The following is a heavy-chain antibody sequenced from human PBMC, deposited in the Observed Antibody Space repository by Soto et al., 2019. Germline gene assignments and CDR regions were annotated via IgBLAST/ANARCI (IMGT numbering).Heavy chain of an antibody. CDR2: ISSSSSYI. Sequence: GGSLRLYCSDSGFTFSSYSINWVRQAPGKGLEWVSSISSSSSYIYYADSVKGRFTISRDNAKNSLYLQMNSLRAEDTAVYYCARDVDYYDSSGFNWFDPWGQGTLVPVSS. CDR1: GFTFSSYS. J-gene: IGHJ5*02. V-gene: IGHV3-21*01. D-gene: IGHD3-22*01. CDR3: ARDVDYYDSSGFNWFDP.